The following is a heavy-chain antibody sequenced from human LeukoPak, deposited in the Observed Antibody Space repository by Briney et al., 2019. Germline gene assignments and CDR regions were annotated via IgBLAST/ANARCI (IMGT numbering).Heavy chain of an antibody. Sequence: PSETLSLTCAVYGGSFSGYYWSWIRQPPGKGLEWIGEINHSGSTNYNPSLKCRVTISVDTSKNQFSLKLSSVTAADTAVYYCARLQARIAVAGTRQQQRPSDALDIWGQGTMVTVSS. CDR3: ARLQARIAVAGTRQQQRPSDALDI. V-gene: IGHV4-34*01. D-gene: IGHD6-19*01. CDR1: GGSFSGYY. CDR2: INHSGST. J-gene: IGHJ3*02.